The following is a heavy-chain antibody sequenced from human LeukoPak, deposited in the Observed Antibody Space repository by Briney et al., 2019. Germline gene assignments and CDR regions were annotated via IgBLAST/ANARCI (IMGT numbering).Heavy chain of an antibody. CDR2: INHSGST. Sequence: PSETLSLTCAVYGGSFSGYYWSWIRQPPGKGLEWIGEINHSGSTNYNPSLKSRVTTSVDTSKNQFSLKLSSVTAADTAVYYCARLAYYYGSGSYYKGDFDYWGQGTLVTVSS. CDR1: GGSFSGYY. D-gene: IGHD3-10*01. J-gene: IGHJ4*02. V-gene: IGHV4-34*01. CDR3: ARLAYYYGSGSYYKGDFDY.